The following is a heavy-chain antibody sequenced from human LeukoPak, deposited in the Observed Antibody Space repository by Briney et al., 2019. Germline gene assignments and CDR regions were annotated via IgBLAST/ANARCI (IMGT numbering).Heavy chain of an antibody. Sequence: SETLSLTCTVSGGSISSGDYYWSWIRQPPGKGLEWIGYIYYSGSTYYNPSLESRVTISVDTSKNQFSLKLSSVTAADTAVYYCARDMSYLPPWDPQTYSMGAFDIWGQGTLVTVSS. CDR2: IYYSGST. CDR1: GGSISSGDYY. J-gene: IGHJ4*02. CDR3: ARDMSYLPPWDPQTYSMGAFDI. V-gene: IGHV4-30-4*08. D-gene: IGHD4-11*01.